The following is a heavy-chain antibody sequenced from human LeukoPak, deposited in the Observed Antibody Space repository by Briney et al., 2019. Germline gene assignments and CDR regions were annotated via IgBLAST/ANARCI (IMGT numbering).Heavy chain of an antibody. Sequence: PGGSLRLSCAASGFTVSSNYMSWVRQAPGKGLEWVSVIYSGGSTYYADSVKGGFTISRDNSKNTLYLQMNSLRAEDTAVYYCATRYGSGSLYYFDYWGQGTLVTVSS. CDR1: GFTVSSNY. V-gene: IGHV3-66*01. D-gene: IGHD3-10*01. CDR2: IYSGGST. CDR3: ATRYGSGSLYYFDY. J-gene: IGHJ4*02.